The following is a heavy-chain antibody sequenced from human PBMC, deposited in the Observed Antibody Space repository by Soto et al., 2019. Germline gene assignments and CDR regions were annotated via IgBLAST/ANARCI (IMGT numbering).Heavy chain of an antibody. D-gene: IGHD2-2*01. CDR1: GFTFSSYG. J-gene: IGHJ6*02. Sequence: QVQLVESGGGVVQPGRSLRLSCAASGFTFSSYGMHWVRQAPGKGLEWVAVIWYDGSNKYYADSVKGRFTISRDNSKNTLYLQMNSLRAEDTAVYYCARGRYCSSTSCFYYYYYGMDVWGQGTTVTVSS. CDR2: IWYDGSNK. V-gene: IGHV3-33*01. CDR3: ARGRYCSSTSCFYYYYYGMDV.